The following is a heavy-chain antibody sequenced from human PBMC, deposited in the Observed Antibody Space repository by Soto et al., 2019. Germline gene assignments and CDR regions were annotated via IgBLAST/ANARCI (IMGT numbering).Heavy chain of an antibody. CDR2: IYYSGST. D-gene: IGHD2-2*01. CDR1: GGSISSGDYY. V-gene: IGHV4-30-4*01. CDR3: ARGLNYCSSTSCYEKRGNWFDP. Sequence: QVQLQESGPGLVKPSQTLSLTCTVSGGSISSGDYYWSWIRQPPGKGLEWIGYIYYSGSTYYNPSLKSRVTISVDTSKNQFSLKLSSVTSADTAVYYCARGLNYCSSTSCYEKRGNWFDPWGQGTLVTVSS. J-gene: IGHJ5*02.